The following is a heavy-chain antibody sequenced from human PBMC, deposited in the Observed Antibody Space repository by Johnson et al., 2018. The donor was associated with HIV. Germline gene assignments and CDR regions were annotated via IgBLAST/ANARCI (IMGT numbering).Heavy chain of an antibody. CDR1: GFTFSSYW. V-gene: IGHV3-7*01. CDR3: ARALRWPNAFDI. Sequence: GGLVKPGGSLRLSCVASGFTFSSYWMSWVRQAPGKGLEWVANIKKDGSDKYYVDSVKGRFTISRDNAKNSLYLQMSSLRAEDTTIYYCARALRWPNAFDIWGQGTLVTVSS. D-gene: IGHD4-23*01. CDR2: IKKDGSDK. J-gene: IGHJ3*02.